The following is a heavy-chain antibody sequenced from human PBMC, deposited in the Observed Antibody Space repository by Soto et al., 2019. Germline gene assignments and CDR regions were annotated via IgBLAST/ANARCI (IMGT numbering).Heavy chain of an antibody. J-gene: IGHJ6*02. CDR2: IYYSGST. D-gene: IGHD3-3*01. V-gene: IGHV4-30-4*01. Sequence: SETLSLTCTVSGGSVSSGDYYWSWIRQPPGKGLEWIGYIYYSGSTYYNPSLKSRVTISVDTSKNQFSLKLSSVTAADTAVYYCARDNILGILYGGMDVWGQGTTVSVTS. CDR1: GGSVSSGDYY. CDR3: ARDNILGILYGGMDV.